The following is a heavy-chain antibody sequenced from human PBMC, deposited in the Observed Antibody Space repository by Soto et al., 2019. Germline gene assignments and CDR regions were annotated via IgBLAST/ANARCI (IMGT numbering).Heavy chain of an antibody. D-gene: IGHD3-16*01. Sequence: GGSLRLSCAASGFTFSSYAMSWVRQAPGKGLEWVSGISDSGGSTYYADSVKGRFTISRDNYKNTLYLQMNSPRAEDTAGYYCAKDKALGGHYYFYMDVWGKGTTVTVSS. V-gene: IGHV3-23*01. CDR3: AKDKALGGHYYFYMDV. CDR1: GFTFSSYA. CDR2: ISDSGGST. J-gene: IGHJ6*03.